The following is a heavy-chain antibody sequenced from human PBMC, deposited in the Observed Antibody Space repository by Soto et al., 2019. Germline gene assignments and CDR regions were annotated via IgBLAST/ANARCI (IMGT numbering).Heavy chain of an antibody. Sequence: ASVHVPSKASGHTLTDSYVHSLREAPGQGIQWMGWINPSPGGTDYAKNYQGRIIMTRDASISTAYMDLSTLKSDDTAVYFSARAGGSRIFSWFDPGGQGTLVTVSS. CDR1: GHTLTDSY. CDR2: INPSPGGT. V-gene: IGHV1-2*02. D-gene: IGHD3-16*01. J-gene: IGHJ5*02. CDR3: ARAGGSRIFSWFDP.